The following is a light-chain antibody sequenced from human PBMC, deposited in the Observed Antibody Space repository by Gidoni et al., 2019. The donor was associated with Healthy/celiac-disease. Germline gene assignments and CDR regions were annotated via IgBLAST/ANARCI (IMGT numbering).Light chain of an antibody. CDR2: GAS. CDR3: QQYNNWPPWT. J-gene: IGKJ1*01. V-gene: IGKV3-15*01. CDR1: QSVSSN. Sequence: LVLPNPPATLSVSPGERATLSCRASQSVSSNLAWYQQKPGQAPRLLIYGASTRATGIPARFSGSGSGTEFTLTISSLQSEDFAVYYCQQYNNWPPWTFGQGTKVEIK.